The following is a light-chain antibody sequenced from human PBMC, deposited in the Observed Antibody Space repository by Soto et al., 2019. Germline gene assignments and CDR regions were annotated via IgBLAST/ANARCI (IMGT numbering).Light chain of an antibody. CDR3: QQLNSYPRT. V-gene: IGKV1-9*01. Sequence: DIQLTQSPSVLSASVGDRVTITCRASQGINSYLAWYQQKPGKVPKLLIYAASTLHSGVPSRFSGSGSGTEFTLTISSLQPEDFANYYCQQLNSYPRTVGQGTKVEIK. J-gene: IGKJ1*01. CDR1: QGINSY. CDR2: AAS.